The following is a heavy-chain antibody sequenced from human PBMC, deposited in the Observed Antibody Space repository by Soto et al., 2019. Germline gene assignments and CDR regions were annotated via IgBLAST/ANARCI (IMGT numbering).Heavy chain of an antibody. CDR2: IDPSDSYT. D-gene: IGHD3-10*01. CDR1: GYSFTSYW. CDR3: ARARRRWFGELFYYYYGMDV. V-gene: IGHV5-10-1*01. J-gene: IGHJ6*02. Sequence: ESLKISCKCSGYSFTSYWISWVRQMPGKGLEWMGRIDPSDSYTNYSPSFQGHVTISADKSISTAYLQWSSLKASDTAMYYCARARRRWFGELFYYYYGMDVWGQGTTVTVSS.